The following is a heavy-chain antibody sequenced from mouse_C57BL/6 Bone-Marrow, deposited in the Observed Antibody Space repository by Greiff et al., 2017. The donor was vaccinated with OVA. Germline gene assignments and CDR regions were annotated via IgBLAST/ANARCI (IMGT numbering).Heavy chain of an antibody. CDR1: GFSLTSYG. D-gene: IGHD2-1*01. V-gene: IGHV2-5*01. J-gene: IGHJ1*03. Sequence: VQGVESGPGLVQPSQSLSITCTVSGFSLTSYGVHWVRQSPGKGLEWLGVIWRGGSTDYNAAFMSRLSITKDNSKSQVFFKMNSLQADDTAIYYCAINGNYWYFDVWGTGTTVTVSS. CDR2: IWRGGST. CDR3: AINGNYWYFDV.